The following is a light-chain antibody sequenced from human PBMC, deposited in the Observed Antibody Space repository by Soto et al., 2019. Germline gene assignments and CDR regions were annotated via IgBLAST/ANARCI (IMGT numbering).Light chain of an antibody. CDR1: NNDVGAYPY. J-gene: IGLJ2*01. CDR3: SSFATSGTTVI. V-gene: IGLV2-14*01. Sequence: QSALTQPASVSGSPGQSITISCTGTNNDVGAYPYVSWYQQHPGTAPKLIIYEVTNRPSGISDRFSGSKSGNTASLTISGLQAEHESDYYCSSFATSGTTVIFGGGTQLTVL. CDR2: EVT.